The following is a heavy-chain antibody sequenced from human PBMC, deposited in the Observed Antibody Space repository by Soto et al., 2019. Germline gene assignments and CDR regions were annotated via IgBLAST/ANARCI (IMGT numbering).Heavy chain of an antibody. CDR3: AREEILSDYYDSSGYLDYYGMDV. CDR2: IYYSGST. V-gene: IGHV4-61*01. J-gene: IGHJ6*02. Sequence: QVQLQESGPGLVKPSETLSLTCTVSGGSVSSGSYYWSWIRQPPGKGLEWIGYIYYSGSTNYNPPLTTPVNLSVDTSKTQSSLKLSSVTAGDTAVYYCAREEILSDYYDSSGYLDYYGMDVWGQGTTVTVSS. CDR1: GGSVSSGSYY. D-gene: IGHD3-22*01.